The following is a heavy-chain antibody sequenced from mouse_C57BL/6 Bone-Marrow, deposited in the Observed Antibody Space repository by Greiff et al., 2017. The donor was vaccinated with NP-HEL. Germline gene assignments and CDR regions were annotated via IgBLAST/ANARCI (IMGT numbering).Heavy chain of an antibody. Sequence: VQLQQSGAELVRPGASVTLSCKASGYTFTDYEMHWVKQTPVHGLAWIGAIDPETGGTAYNQKFKGKAILTADKSSSTAYMELRSLTSEDSAVYYCTRNKYYGRGGFAYWGQGTLVTVSA. V-gene: IGHV1-15*01. CDR3: TRNKYYGRGGFAY. CDR2: IDPETGGT. J-gene: IGHJ3*01. CDR1: GYTFTDYE. D-gene: IGHD1-1*01.